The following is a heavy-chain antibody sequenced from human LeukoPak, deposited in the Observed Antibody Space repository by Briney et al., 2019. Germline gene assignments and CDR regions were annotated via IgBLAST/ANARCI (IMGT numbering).Heavy chain of an antibody. Sequence: GVSLTLSCAASGFTVSSNYVNWVRQAPGSGLELVSVIYRGGTTYFGVSVKGRLTISRDQSKKTLYSQMNRLRVEDTAVNYCARGIAAAYYAFDIWGQETMLTLSS. D-gene: IGHD6-13*01. CDR3: ARGIAAAYYAFDI. J-gene: IGHJ3*02. CDR1: GFTVSSNY. CDR2: IYRGGTT. V-gene: IGHV3-53*01.